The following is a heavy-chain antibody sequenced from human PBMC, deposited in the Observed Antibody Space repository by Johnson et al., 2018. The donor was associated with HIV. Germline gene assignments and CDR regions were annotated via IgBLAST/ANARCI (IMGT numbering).Heavy chain of an antibody. Sequence: VQLVESGGGVVQPGRSLRLSCVDSGFTFNNYWMHWVRQAPGKGPVWVSRINSDGSTTDYADSVKGRFTISRENAKNSLYLQMNSLRAGDTAVYYCARGLTGRYYYDSSGDAFDIWGQGTMVTVSS. CDR3: ARGLTGRYYYDSSGDAFDI. V-gene: IGHV3-74*02. J-gene: IGHJ3*02. CDR1: GFTFNNYW. CDR2: INSDGSTT. D-gene: IGHD3-22*01.